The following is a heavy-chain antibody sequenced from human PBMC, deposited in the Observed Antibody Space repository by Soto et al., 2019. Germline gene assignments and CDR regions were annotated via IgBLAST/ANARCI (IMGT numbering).Heavy chain of an antibody. V-gene: IGHV4-39*01. D-gene: IGHD4-17*01. J-gene: IGHJ5*02. Sequence: SETLSLTCAVLGDSISDSRYYWGWIRQSPEKGLEWIGSISHGWHAYYNPPLKSLVTLFADTSRNQFSLKMKSVTVADTALYFCARQVYGDYLGGNWFDPWGQGATVTVSS. CDR3: ARQVYGDYLGGNWFDP. CDR1: GDSISDSRYY. CDR2: ISHGWHA.